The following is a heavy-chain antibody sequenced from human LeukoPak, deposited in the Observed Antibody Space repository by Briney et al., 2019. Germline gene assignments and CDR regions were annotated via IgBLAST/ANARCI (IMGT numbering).Heavy chain of an antibody. CDR3: ARDSGGYSYGYDY. J-gene: IGHJ4*02. CDR1: GFTFSNYA. V-gene: IGHV3-23*01. Sequence: PGGSLRLSRAGSGFTFSNYAMTWVRQAPGKGLEWVSVIGASGGTTYYADSVKGRFTISRDNAKNTLYLQMNSLRAEDTAVYYCARDSGGYSYGYDYWGQGTLVTVSS. CDR2: IGASGGTT. D-gene: IGHD5-18*01.